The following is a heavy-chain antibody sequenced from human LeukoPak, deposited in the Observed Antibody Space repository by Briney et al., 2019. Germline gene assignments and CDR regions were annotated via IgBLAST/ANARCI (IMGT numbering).Heavy chain of an antibody. CDR2: IRSKAYGGTT. V-gene: IGHV3-49*04. Sequence: GRSLRLSCTASGFTFGDYAMSWVRQAPGKGLEWVGFIRSKAYGGTTEYAASVKGRFTISRDDSKSIAYLQMNSLKTEDTAVYYCTREVGAPSPFDYWGQGTLVTVSS. J-gene: IGHJ4*02. D-gene: IGHD1-26*01. CDR1: GFTFGDYA. CDR3: TREVGAPSPFDY.